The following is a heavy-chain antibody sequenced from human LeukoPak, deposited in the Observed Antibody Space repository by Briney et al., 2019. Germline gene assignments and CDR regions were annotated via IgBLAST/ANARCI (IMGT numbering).Heavy chain of an antibody. J-gene: IGHJ4*02. CDR1: GYTFTSYD. D-gene: IGHD2-15*01. CDR2: IIPVLGTT. CDR3: ARVVASTSIDS. V-gene: IGHV1-69*13. Sequence: SVTVSCKASGYTFTSYDISWVRQAPGQGLEWMGGIIPVLGTTNYAQTFQNKVTITADESTSTTYMELSSLTSEDTALYYCARVVASTSIDSWGQGILVTVSS.